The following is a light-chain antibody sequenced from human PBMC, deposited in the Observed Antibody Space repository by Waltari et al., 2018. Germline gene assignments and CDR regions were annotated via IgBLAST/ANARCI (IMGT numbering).Light chain of an antibody. V-gene: IGKV4-1*01. CDR2: WAS. J-gene: IGKJ1*01. Sequence: DIVMTQSPDSLAVSLGERATIHCKSSQSVLYSSSNKSYFTWYQQTTGQPPKLLIYWASTRESGVPDRFSGSGSGTDFTLTISSLQAEDVAVYYCHQYYSTPWTFGQGTKVEIK. CDR3: HQYYSTPWT. CDR1: QSVLYSSSNKSY.